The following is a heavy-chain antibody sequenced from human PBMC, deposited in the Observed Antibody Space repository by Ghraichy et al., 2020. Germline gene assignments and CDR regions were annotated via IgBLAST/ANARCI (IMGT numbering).Heavy chain of an antibody. J-gene: IGHJ4*02. V-gene: IGHV5-51*01. CDR2: IYPGDSDT. CDR3: ARHREEGYGSGSYYPSDY. Sequence: GESLNISCKGSGYSFTSYWIGWVRQMPGKGLEWMGIIYPGDSDTRYSPSFQGQVTISADKSISTAYLQWSSLKASDTAMYYCARHREEGYGSGSYYPSDYWGQGTLVTVSS. D-gene: IGHD3-10*01. CDR1: GYSFTSYW.